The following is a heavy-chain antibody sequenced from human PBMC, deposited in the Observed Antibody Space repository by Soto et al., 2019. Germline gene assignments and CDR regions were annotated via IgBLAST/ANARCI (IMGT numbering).Heavy chain of an antibody. CDR1: GGTFSSYA. Sequence: GASVKVSCKASGGTFSSYAISWVRQAPGQGLEWMGGIIPIFGTANYAQKFQGRVTIIADKSTSTAYMELSSLRSEDTAVYYCARTGYSSSWTGPYYYYYGMDVWGQGTTVTVSS. CDR2: IIPIFGTA. CDR3: ARTGYSSSWTGPYYYYYGMDV. D-gene: IGHD6-13*01. V-gene: IGHV1-69*06. J-gene: IGHJ6*02.